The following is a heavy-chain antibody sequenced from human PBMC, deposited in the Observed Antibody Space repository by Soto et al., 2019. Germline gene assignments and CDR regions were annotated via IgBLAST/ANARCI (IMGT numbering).Heavy chain of an antibody. V-gene: IGHV5-51*01. Sequence: LSSYCIGRVPQMLGQFLEWMRIIYPGDSNTRYSPSFQVKVTISADKSIGTDDLQWSSLKASDTAMYYCANPHYYDSSGYYFGIWGQGTTVTVSS. CDR1: LSSYC. D-gene: IGHD3-22*01. CDR3: ANPHYYDSSGYYFGI. CDR2: IYPGDSNT. J-gene: IGHJ6*02.